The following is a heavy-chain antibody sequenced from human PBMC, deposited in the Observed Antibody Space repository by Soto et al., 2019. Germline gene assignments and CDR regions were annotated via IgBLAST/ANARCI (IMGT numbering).Heavy chain of an antibody. CDR2: IIPIFGTA. J-gene: IGHJ6*02. Sequence: QVQLVQSGAEVKKPGSSVKVSCKASGGTFSSYAISWVRQAPGQGLEWMGGIIPIFGTANYAQKFQGSVTITADESQSTAYMELSSLGSEDTAMYYCPSGRQMTTGTFGYYGMDVWGQGTTVTVSS. CDR1: GGTFSSYA. V-gene: IGHV1-69*12. CDR3: PSGRQMTTGTFGYYGMDV. D-gene: IGHD4-4*01.